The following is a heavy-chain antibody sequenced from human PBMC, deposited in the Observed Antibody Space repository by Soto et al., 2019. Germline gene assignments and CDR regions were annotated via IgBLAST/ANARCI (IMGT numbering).Heavy chain of an antibody. Sequence: QVQLVQSGAEVKKPGASVKVSCKASGYTFTSYYMHWVRQAPGQGLEWMGIINPSGGSTSYAQKFPGRFTMTRDTSTSPVDVELSSLRSEDTAVYYCAFHVVVTAPPDYLGQGTLVTVSS. J-gene: IGHJ4*02. CDR3: AFHVVVTAPPDY. CDR1: GYTFTSYY. CDR2: INPSGGST. D-gene: IGHD2-21*02. V-gene: IGHV1-46*01.